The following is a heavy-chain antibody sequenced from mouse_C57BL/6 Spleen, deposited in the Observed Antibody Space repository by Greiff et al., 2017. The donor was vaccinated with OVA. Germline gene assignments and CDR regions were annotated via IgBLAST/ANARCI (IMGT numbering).Heavy chain of an antibody. D-gene: IGHD2-4*01. CDR3: ARGIYYDHWYFDV. J-gene: IGHJ1*03. Sequence: QVQLQQPGAELVKPGASVKLSCKASGYTFTSYWMHWVKQRPGRGLEWIGRIDPNSGGTKYNEKFKSKATLTVDKPSSTAYMQLSSLTSEDSAVYYCARGIYYDHWYFDVWGTGTTVTVSS. CDR1: GYTFTSYW. CDR2: IDPNSGGT. V-gene: IGHV1-72*01.